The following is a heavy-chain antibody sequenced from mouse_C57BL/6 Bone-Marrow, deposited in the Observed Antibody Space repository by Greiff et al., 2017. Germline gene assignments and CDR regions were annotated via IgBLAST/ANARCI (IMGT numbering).Heavy chain of an antibody. V-gene: IGHV5-4*01. Sequence: DVQLVESGGGLVKPGGSLKLSCAASGFTFSSYAMSWVRQTPEQRLEWVATISDGGSYTYYPDNVKGRFTISRDNAKNNLYLQMSHLKSEGTAMYCCARDGVAYWGQGTLVTVSA. CDR1: GFTFSSYA. J-gene: IGHJ3*01. CDR3: ARDGVAY. CDR2: ISDGGSYT. D-gene: IGHD1-1*02.